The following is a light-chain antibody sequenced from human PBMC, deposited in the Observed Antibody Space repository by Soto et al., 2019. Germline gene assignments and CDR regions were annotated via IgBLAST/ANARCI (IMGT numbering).Light chain of an antibody. J-gene: IGLJ3*02. CDR2: EDN. CDR3: QSYDATNQV. V-gene: IGLV6-57*01. CDR1: SGSIASNY. Sequence: NFMLTQPHSVSASPGKTVTISCTRSSGSIASNYVQWYQQRPGSFPTTVIYEDNQRPYGVPDRFSGSIDSSSNSASLTISGLETEHEADYYCQSYDATNQVFGGGTKLTV.